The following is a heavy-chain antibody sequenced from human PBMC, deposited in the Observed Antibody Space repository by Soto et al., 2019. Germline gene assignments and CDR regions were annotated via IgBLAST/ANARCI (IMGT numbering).Heavy chain of an antibody. J-gene: IGHJ4*02. D-gene: IGHD3-10*01. Sequence: QVQLVQSGAEVKKPGASVMVSCKASAYTFTGYDIHWVRQAPGQGLEWMGWLNPNTGFTKYAHKFQGRVIMTRDTSISTAYMHLSSLTSDDTAIYYCARAAVGGEYYYFAYWGQGTLVTVSS. CDR1: AYTFTGYD. CDR2: LNPNTGFT. CDR3: ARAAVGGEYYYFAY. V-gene: IGHV1-2*02.